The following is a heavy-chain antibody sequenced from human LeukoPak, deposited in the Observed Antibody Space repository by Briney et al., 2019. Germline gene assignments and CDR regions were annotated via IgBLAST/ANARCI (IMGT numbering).Heavy chain of an antibody. V-gene: IGHV1-69*13. CDR3: ARVLIRHGRRLVFDY. Sequence: GASVKVSCKASGGTFSSYAISWVRQAPGQGLEWMGGIIPIFGTANYAQKFQGRVTITADESTSTAYMELSSLRSEDTAVYYCARVLIRHGRRLVFDYWGQGTLVTVSS. CDR2: IIPIFGTA. J-gene: IGHJ4*02. CDR1: GGTFSSYA. D-gene: IGHD3-16*01.